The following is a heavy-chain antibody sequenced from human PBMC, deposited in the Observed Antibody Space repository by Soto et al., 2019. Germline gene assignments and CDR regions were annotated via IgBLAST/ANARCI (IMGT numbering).Heavy chain of an antibody. CDR1: GFTFDDYA. V-gene: IGHV3-9*01. D-gene: IGHD6-19*01. Sequence: GGSLRLSCAASGFTFDDYAMHWVRQAPGKGLEWVSGISWNSGSIGYADSVKGRFTISRDNAKNSLYLQMNSLRAEDTALYYCAKDRVAVAVSREFDPWGQGTLVTVSS. CDR3: AKDRVAVAVSREFDP. J-gene: IGHJ5*02. CDR2: ISWNSGSI.